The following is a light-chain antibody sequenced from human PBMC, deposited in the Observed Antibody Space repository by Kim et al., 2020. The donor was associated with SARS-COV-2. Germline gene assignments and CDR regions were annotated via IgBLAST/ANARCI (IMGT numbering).Light chain of an antibody. CDR2: ATS. Sequence: SASVGNRVTITCRASQSISSYLNWYQQKPGKAPKLLIYATSSLQSGVPSRFSGSGSGTDFTLTISSLQPEDFATYYCQQSYSTPSTFGQGTKLEI. V-gene: IGKV1-39*01. CDR1: QSISSY. CDR3: QQSYSTPST. J-gene: IGKJ2*02.